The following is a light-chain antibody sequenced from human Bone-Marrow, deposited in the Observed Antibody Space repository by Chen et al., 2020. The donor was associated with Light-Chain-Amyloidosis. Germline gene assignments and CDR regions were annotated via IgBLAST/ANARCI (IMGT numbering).Light chain of an antibody. CDR2: EVT. CDR1: SSDVGGDNH. V-gene: IGLV2-14*01. CDR3: SSYTITNTLV. Sequence: QSALTQPASVSGSPGQSITIPCTGTSSDVGGDNHVSWYQQYPDKAPKLMIYEVTNRPSWVPDRFSGSKSDNTASLTISGLQTEDEADYFCSSYTITNTLVFGSGTRVTVL. J-gene: IGLJ1*01.